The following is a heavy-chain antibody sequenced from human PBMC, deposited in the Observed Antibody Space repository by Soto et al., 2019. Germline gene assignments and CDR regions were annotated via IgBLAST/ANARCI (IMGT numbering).Heavy chain of an antibody. J-gene: IGHJ4*02. D-gene: IGHD2-21*02. Sequence: QVQLVESGGGVVQPGRSLRLSCAASGFTFSSYGMHWVRQAPGKGLEWVEVISYDGSNKYYADSVKGRFTVYRDKSKNSLYLQVNCLRAEDTAVYYCAKDKVPVVVTAPFDYWGQGTLVTVSS. CDR2: ISYDGSNK. V-gene: IGHV3-30*18. CDR3: AKDKVPVVVTAPFDY. CDR1: GFTFSSYG.